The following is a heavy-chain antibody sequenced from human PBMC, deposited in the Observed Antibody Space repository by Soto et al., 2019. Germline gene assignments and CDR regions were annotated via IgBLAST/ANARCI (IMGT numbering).Heavy chain of an antibody. Sequence: QVQLVQSGAEVKKPGASVKVSCKASGYTFASYAIRWMRQAPGQGLEWMGWISAYNGNTNYAQKLQGRVTMTTDTSTRTAYMAPKSPRPDDTSRYYWARHPPPPDSWGQGTLVTASS. J-gene: IGHJ5*01. V-gene: IGHV1-18*01. CDR3: ARHPPPPDS. CDR1: GYTFASYA. CDR2: ISAYNGNT.